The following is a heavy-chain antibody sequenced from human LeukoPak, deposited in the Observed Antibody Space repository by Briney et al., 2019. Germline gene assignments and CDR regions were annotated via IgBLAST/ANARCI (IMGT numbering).Heavy chain of an antibody. CDR2: ISYSGST. V-gene: IGHV4-59*01. J-gene: IGHJ5*02. D-gene: IGHD3-22*01. CDR3: AREPGFDSSGYLNWFDP. CDR1: GGSISSYY. Sequence: PSETLSLTCTVSGGSISSYYWSWIRQPPGKGLGWIACISYSGSTKYNPSLKSRVTISVDTSKNQLSLKLSSVTAADTAVYYCAREPGFDSSGYLNWFDPWGQGTLVTVSS.